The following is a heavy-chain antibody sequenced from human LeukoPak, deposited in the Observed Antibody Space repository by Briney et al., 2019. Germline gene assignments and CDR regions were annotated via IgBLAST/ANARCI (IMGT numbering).Heavy chain of an antibody. CDR2: ISGGGSPT. CDR1: GFTFSNYA. D-gene: IGHD5-24*01. CDR3: ARDLDDYNGLPPFFQH. V-gene: IGHV3-23*01. J-gene: IGHJ1*01. Sequence: PGGSLRLSCAVSGFTFSNYAMSWVRQAPGKGLEWVSTISGGGSPTYSADSVKGRFTISRDNSKSTLYLQMDSLRGEDTAVYYCARDLDDYNGLPPFFQHWGQGTLVTVSS.